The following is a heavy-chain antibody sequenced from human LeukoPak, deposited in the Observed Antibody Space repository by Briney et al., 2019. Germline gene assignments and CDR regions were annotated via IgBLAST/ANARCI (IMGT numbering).Heavy chain of an antibody. J-gene: IGHJ4*02. CDR3: ARDLDGAWSIDY. Sequence: ASVKVSCKASGYTFTGYYMHWVRQAPGQGLEWMGWINPNSGGTNYAQKFQGRVTMTRDTSISTAYMELSRLRSDDTALYYCARDLDGAWSIDYWGQGTLVTVSS. V-gene: IGHV1-2*02. CDR1: GYTFTGYY. CDR2: INPNSGGT. D-gene: IGHD3-3*01.